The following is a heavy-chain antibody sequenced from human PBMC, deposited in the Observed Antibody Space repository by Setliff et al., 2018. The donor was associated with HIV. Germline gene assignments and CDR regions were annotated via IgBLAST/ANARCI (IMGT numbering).Heavy chain of an antibody. D-gene: IGHD3-22*01. V-gene: IGHV4-59*08. CDR2: IYKSGST. CDR3: ARQPNDFDSSGYYGDAFDI. J-gene: IGHJ3*02. Sequence: SETLSLTCSVSGGSISTYHWGWIRQPPGKVLEWIGYIYKSGSTNYSPSLKSRVTISPGTSKNQFSLKLTSVTASDTAVYYCARQPNDFDSSGYYGDAFDIWGQGTMVTVSS. CDR1: GGSISTYH.